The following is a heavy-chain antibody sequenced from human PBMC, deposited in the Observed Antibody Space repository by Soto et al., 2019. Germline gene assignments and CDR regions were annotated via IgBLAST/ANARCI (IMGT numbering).Heavy chain of an antibody. CDR3: AKDPRVVPAAIDY. CDR1: GFTFSSYA. CDR2: ISGSGGST. J-gene: IGHJ4*02. Sequence: GGSLRLSCAASGFTFSSYAMSWVRQAPGKGLEWVSAISGSGGSTYSADSVKGRFTISRDNSKNTLYLQMNSLRAEDTAVYYCAKDPRVVPAAIDYWGQGTLVTVSS. D-gene: IGHD2-2*01. V-gene: IGHV3-23*01.